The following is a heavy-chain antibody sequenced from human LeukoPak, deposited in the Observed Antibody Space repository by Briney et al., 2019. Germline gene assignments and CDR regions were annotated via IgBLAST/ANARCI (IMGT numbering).Heavy chain of an antibody. CDR2: IYSSGTT. CDR3: ARDRQPSWYRGLDV. Sequence: SETLSLTCTVSGDSISSSYWSWIRQLPGKGLESIGHIYSSGTTNYNPSLSVRVTISMDTSKNQLSLKLTAVTAADTAVYYCARDRQPSWYRGLDVWGQGTKVTVSS. V-gene: IGHV4-59*01. J-gene: IGHJ6*02. CDR1: GDSISSSY. D-gene: IGHD1-14*01.